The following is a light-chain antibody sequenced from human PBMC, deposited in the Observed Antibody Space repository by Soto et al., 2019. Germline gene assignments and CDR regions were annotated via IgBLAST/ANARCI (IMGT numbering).Light chain of an antibody. CDR3: QQSFSVPYT. J-gene: IGKJ2*01. CDR2: AAS. CDR1: QTISSY. Sequence: DIQMTQSPSSLSASVGDRVTITCRASQTISSYLNWYQQKPGKAPNLLIHAASSLQSGVPSRFSGSGSGTDFTLTISTLQPEDFASYYCQQSFSVPYTFCQGTKLEIK. V-gene: IGKV1-39*01.